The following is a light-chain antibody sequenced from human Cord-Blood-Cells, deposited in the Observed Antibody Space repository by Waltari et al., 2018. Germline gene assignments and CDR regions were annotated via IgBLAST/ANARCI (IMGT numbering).Light chain of an antibody. CDR1: QSISSY. J-gene: IGKJ4*01. CDR3: QQSYSTPPLT. CDR2: AAS. Sequence: DIQMTQSPSSLSASVGDRVTITCRASQSISSYLNWYQQKPGKAPKLLIYAASSLQRGVSSRFSVNGYGTDFTLTICSLQPEDFATYYCQQSYSTPPLTFGGGTKVEIK. V-gene: IGKV1-39*01.